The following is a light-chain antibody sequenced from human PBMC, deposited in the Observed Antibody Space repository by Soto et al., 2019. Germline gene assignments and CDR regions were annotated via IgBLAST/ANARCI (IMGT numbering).Light chain of an antibody. Sequence: DIVMTQSPDSLAVSLGERATINCKSSQSVLYSSNNKNGLVGYQQKPGQPPRLLIYWASTRDSGVPDRFSGSGSGTDFTLTISSLEAEDVAVYYCQQYYSSPWTFGQGTKVEVK. CDR2: WAS. V-gene: IGKV4-1*01. CDR3: QQYYSSPWT. CDR1: QSVLYSSNNKNG. J-gene: IGKJ1*01.